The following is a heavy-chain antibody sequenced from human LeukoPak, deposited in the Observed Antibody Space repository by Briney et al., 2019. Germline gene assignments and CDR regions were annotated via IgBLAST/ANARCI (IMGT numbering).Heavy chain of an antibody. Sequence: SETLSLTCTVSGGSISSYYWSWIRQPPGKGLEWIGYIYYSGSTNYNPSLKSRVTISVDTSKNQFSLKLSSVTAADTAVYYCARHCGGGTTSTGDFWSGSYYYYYMDVWGKGTTVTVSS. J-gene: IGHJ6*03. CDR2: IYYSGST. D-gene: IGHD3-3*01. CDR3: ARHCGGGTTSTGDFWSGSYYYYYMDV. CDR1: GGSISSYY. V-gene: IGHV4-59*08.